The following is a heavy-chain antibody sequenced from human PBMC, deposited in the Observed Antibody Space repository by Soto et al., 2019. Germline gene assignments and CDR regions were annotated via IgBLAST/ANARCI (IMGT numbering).Heavy chain of an antibody. CDR1: GYTFTSYA. J-gene: IGHJ4*02. D-gene: IGHD6-6*01. Sequence: ASVKVSCKASGYTFTSYAMHWVRQAPGQGLEWMGWINPNSGGTNYAQKFQGWVTMTRDTSISTAYMELSRLRSDDTAVYHCARYTLTSSSRYNDYWGQGTLVTVSS. CDR2: INPNSGGT. CDR3: ARYTLTSSSRYNDY. V-gene: IGHV1-2*04.